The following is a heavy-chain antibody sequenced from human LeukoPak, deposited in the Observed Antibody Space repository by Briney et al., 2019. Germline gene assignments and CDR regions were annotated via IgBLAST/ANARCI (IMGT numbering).Heavy chain of an antibody. CDR3: ARALFHITIFGVVIAFDY. Sequence: GGSLRLSCIASGFSFSGHWMHWVRQAPGKGLEWVSSISSSSSYIYYADSVKGRFTISRDNAKNSLYLQMNSLRAEDTAVYYCARALFHITIFGVVIAFDYWGQGTLVTVSS. V-gene: IGHV3-21*01. J-gene: IGHJ4*02. D-gene: IGHD3-3*01. CDR2: ISSSSSYI. CDR1: GFSFSGHW.